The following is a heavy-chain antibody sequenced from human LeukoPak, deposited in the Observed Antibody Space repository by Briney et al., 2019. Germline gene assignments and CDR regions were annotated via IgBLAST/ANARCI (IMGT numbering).Heavy chain of an antibody. CDR2: IKQEGSEK. D-gene: IGHD6-19*01. CDR3: ARDVTGSSGYYYFDF. J-gene: IGHJ4*02. Sequence: PGGSLRLSCAASGFTFSSYSMNWVRQVPGKGLEWVANIKQEGSEKYYMDSVKGRFTISRDNAKNSLYLQMNSLRAEDTAVYYCARDVTGSSGYYYFDFWGQGTLVTVSS. V-gene: IGHV3-7*01. CDR1: GFTFSSYS.